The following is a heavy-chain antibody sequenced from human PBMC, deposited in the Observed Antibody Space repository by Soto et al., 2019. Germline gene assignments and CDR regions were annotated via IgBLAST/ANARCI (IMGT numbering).Heavy chain of an antibody. CDR2: ISYDGSNK. D-gene: IGHD1-26*01. CDR3: ARREVGAFDI. CDR1: GFIFSNYA. Sequence: GGSLRLSCAASGFIFSNYAMHWVRRAPGKGLEWVGLISYDGSNKYYADSMKGRFTISRDNAKNTLYLQMNSLRPEDTAMYYCARREVGAFDIWGQGTMVTVSS. J-gene: IGHJ3*02. V-gene: IGHV3-30*03.